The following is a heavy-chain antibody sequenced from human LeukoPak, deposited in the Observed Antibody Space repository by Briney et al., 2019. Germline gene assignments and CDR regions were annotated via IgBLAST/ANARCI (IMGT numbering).Heavy chain of an antibody. CDR3: ARRASSTSLFYYYYYMDV. V-gene: IGHV4-39*07. CDR2: INHSGST. Sequence: PSEPLSLTCTVSDDSISSNDYYWGWIRQPPGKGLEWIGEINHSGSTNYNPSLKSRVTISVDTSKNQFSLKLSSVTAADTAVYYCARRASSTSLFYYYYYMDVWGKGTTVTVSS. D-gene: IGHD2-2*01. J-gene: IGHJ6*03. CDR1: DDSISSNDYY.